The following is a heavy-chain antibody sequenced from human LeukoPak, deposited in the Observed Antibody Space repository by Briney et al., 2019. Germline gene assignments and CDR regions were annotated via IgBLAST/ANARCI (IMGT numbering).Heavy chain of an antibody. CDR1: GFTVSSND. CDR3: ARVRSVWEPL. Sequence: GGSLRLSCAASGFTVSSNDMSWVRQAPGKGLEWVSVIYSGGSTYYADSVKGRFTISRDNSKNTLYLQMNSLRAEDTAVYYCARVRSVWEPLWGQGTLVTVSS. D-gene: IGHD1-26*01. V-gene: IGHV3-53*01. CDR2: IYSGGST. J-gene: IGHJ4*02.